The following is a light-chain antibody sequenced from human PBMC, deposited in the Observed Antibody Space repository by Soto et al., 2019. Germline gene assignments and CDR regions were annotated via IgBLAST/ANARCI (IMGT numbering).Light chain of an antibody. CDR1: QAVYSSL. J-gene: IGKJ5*01. CDR2: GAS. CDR3: QQYGKAPLT. V-gene: IGKV3-20*01. Sequence: TVLTQSPGTLSFSPGEGATLSCRATQAVYSSLLAWYQQKPGQAPRLLIYGASSRATGIPGRFSGSGSGKDFTLSISRLEVEDFAVYHCQQYGKAPLTLGQGPRLDI.